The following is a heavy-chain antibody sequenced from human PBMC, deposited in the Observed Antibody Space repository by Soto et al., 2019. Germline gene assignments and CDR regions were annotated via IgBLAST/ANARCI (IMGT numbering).Heavy chain of an antibody. V-gene: IGHV4-31*11. Sequence: QVQLQEAGPGLVKPSQTLSLTCAVSGDFISSRSHYWNWIRQVPGKGLEFIGYLFYTGATYYNPSHRGRVSMSIVTSQNQFSLNHTSVTAADPAIYCCARDCRHSGGMRESWFDPWGQGTLVTVSS. J-gene: IGHJ5*02. CDR2: LFYTGAT. D-gene: IGHD3-10*01. CDR3: ARDCRHSGGMRESWFDP. CDR1: GDFISSRSHY.